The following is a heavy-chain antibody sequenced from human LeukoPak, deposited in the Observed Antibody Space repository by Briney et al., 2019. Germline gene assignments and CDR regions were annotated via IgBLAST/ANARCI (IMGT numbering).Heavy chain of an antibody. CDR3: ASYGSGSAIDY. D-gene: IGHD3-10*01. Sequence: GGSLRLSCAATGFTVSSNYMSWVRQAPGKGLEWVSVIYSGGSTYYADSVKGRFTISRDNSKNTLYLQMNSLRAEDTAVYYCASYGSGSAIDYWGQGTLVTVSS. CDR1: GFTVSSNY. J-gene: IGHJ4*02. CDR2: IYSGGST. V-gene: IGHV3-53*01.